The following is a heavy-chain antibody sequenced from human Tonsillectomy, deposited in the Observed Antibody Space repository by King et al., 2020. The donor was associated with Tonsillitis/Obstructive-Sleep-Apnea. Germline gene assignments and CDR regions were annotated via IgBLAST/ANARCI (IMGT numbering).Heavy chain of an antibody. CDR2: INEDGSYT. V-gene: IGHV3-74*01. J-gene: IGHJ4*02. CDR3: ARDLTGPVDY. CDR1: GFTFSNYW. Sequence: VQLVESGGGLVQPGGSLRLSCAASGFTFSNYWMHWVRQAPGKGLGWVSRINEDGSYTSYADSVKGRFTISRDNAKNTLYLQMNSLRAEDTAVSYCARDLTGPVDYWGQGTLVTVSS.